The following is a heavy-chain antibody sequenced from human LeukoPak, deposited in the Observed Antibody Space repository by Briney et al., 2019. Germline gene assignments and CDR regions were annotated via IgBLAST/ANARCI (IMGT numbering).Heavy chain of an antibody. J-gene: IGHJ4*02. V-gene: IGHV1-2*02. CDR2: INPNSGGT. Sequence: ASVKVSCKASGYTFTGYYMHWVRQAPGQGHEWMGWINPNSGGTNYAQKFQGRVTMTRDTSISTAYMELSRLRSDDTAVYYCARGIAAAGTGVPGDYWGQGTLVTVSS. D-gene: IGHD6-13*01. CDR1: GYTFTGYY. CDR3: ARGIAAAGTGVPGDY.